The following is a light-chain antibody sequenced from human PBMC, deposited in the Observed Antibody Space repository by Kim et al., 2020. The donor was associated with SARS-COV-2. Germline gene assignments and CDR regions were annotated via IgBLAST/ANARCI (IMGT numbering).Light chain of an antibody. CDR1: QGISNS. CDR3: QKYDAAPWT. J-gene: IGKJ1*01. V-gene: IGKV1-27*01. Sequence: ASVGDRVTITCRASQGISNSLAWYQQKPGKVPKVLIYSASALQSGVPSRFSGSGSGTDFTLTISSLQREDVATYYCQKYDAAPWTFGQGTKVDIK. CDR2: SAS.